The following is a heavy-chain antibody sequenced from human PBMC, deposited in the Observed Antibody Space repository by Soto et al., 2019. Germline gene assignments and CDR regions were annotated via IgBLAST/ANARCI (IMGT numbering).Heavy chain of an antibody. Sequence: SVKFSWKAPGYAFTGYGISWVRQAPGQGLEWMGWISAYNGNTNYSKKLQGRVTMTTDTSTSTAYMELRSLRSDDTAVYYCARGGGYYYYYYGMAVWGQGTTVTVS. V-gene: IGHV1-18*04. CDR2: ISAYNGNT. CDR3: ARGGGYYYYYYGMAV. J-gene: IGHJ6*02. D-gene: IGHD2-15*01. CDR1: GYAFTGYG.